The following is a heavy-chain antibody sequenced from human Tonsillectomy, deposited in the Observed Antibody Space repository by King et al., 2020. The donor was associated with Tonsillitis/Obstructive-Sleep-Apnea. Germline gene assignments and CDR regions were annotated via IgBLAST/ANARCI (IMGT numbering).Heavy chain of an antibody. CDR2: ISYSGRST. CDR3: VKDLVQGDYDVVYFDY. J-gene: IGHJ4*02. D-gene: IGHD4-17*01. V-gene: IGHV3-64D*06. CDR1: GFTFSRYV. Sequence: VQLVESGGGLVQPGGSLRLSCSASGFTFSRYVMHWVRQAPGKGLEHVSAISYSGRSTYYADSVKGRFTISRDNSKNTLYLQMSSLRPEDTAIYYCVKDLVQGDYDVVYFDYWGQGTPVTVSS.